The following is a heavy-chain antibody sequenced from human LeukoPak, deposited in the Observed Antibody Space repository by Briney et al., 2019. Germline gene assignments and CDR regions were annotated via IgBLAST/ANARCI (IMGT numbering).Heavy chain of an antibody. CDR1: GDSISSYY. CDR2: IYYSGST. CDR3: ARVPPPPPYRMVRGVIGGSYYMDV. J-gene: IGHJ6*03. V-gene: IGHV4-59*01. D-gene: IGHD3-10*01. Sequence: SPSETLSLTCTVSGDSISSYYWSWIRQPPGKGLEWIGYIYYSGSTNYNPSLKSRVTISVDTSKNQFSLKLSSVTAADTAVYYCARVPPPPPYRMVRGVIGGSYYMDVWGKGTTVTVSS.